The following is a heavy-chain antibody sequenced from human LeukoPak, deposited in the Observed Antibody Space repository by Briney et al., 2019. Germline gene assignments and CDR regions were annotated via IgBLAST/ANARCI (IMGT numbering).Heavy chain of an antibody. CDR1: GGSISSSNW. Sequence: PSETLSLTCAVSGGSISSSNWWSWVRQPPGKGLEWIGEIYHSGSTNYNPSLKSRVTISVDKSKNQFSLRLSSVTAADTAVYYCARDSRAAAGTPPSYGMDVWGQGTTVTVSS. CDR2: IYHSGST. CDR3: ARDSRAAAGTPPSYGMDV. J-gene: IGHJ6*02. D-gene: IGHD6-13*01. V-gene: IGHV4-4*02.